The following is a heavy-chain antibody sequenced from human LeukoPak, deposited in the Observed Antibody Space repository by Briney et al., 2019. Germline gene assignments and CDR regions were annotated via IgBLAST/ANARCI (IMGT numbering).Heavy chain of an antibody. J-gene: IGHJ4*02. CDR3: ARGGDIVVVVAATDY. Sequence: SLRLSCAASGFTFSSYEMNWVRQAPGKGLEWVSYISSSGSTIYYADSVKGRFTISRDNAKNSLYLQMNSLRAEDTAVYYCARGGDIVVVVAATDYWGQGTLVTVSS. V-gene: IGHV3-48*03. D-gene: IGHD2-15*01. CDR1: GFTFSSYE. CDR2: ISSSGSTI.